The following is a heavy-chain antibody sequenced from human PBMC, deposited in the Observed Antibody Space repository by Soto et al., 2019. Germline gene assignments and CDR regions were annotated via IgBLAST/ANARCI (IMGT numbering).Heavy chain of an antibody. CDR2: ISSSSSYI. D-gene: IGHD6-6*01. V-gene: IGHV3-21*01. Sequence: EVQLVESGGGLVKPGGSLRLSCAASGFTFSSYSMNWVRQAPGKGLEWVSSISSSSSYIYYADSVKGRFTISRDNAKNSLYLQMNSLRAEDTAVYYCARDSSSTKKGSLWFDRWGQGTLVTVSS. CDR3: ARDSSSTKKGSLWFDR. J-gene: IGHJ5*02. CDR1: GFTFSSYS.